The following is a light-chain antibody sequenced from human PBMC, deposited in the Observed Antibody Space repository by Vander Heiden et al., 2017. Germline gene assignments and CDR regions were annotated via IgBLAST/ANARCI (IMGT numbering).Light chain of an antibody. J-gene: IGKJ2*01. CDR2: GAS. Sequence: EIVMTQSPATLSVSPGERATLSCMASQSVTSNLAWYQQKPGQAPRLRIYGASTRATGIPARFSGSGSGTEFTLTISSLQSEDFAVYYCQQYNNWPLYTFGQGTKLEIK. V-gene: IGKV3-15*01. CDR1: QSVTSN. CDR3: QQYNNWPLYT.